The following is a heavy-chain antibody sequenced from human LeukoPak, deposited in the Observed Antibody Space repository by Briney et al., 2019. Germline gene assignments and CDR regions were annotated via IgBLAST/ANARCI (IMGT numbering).Heavy chain of an antibody. CDR1: GFTFSNYG. CDR3: TRATGYCSGTSCYDWFDP. Sequence: QPGGSLRLSCAASGFTFSNYGMHWVRQAPGKGLEWVAVIWNDGSKEYYADSVQGRCNISRDNSKNTLSLQMNSLRAEDTAVYYCTRATGYCSGTSCYDWFDPWGQGTLVTVSS. J-gene: IGHJ5*02. V-gene: IGHV3-33*01. D-gene: IGHD2-2*01. CDR2: IWNDGSKE.